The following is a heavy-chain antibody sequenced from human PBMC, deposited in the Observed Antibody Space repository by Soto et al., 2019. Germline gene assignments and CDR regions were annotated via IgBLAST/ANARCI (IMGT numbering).Heavy chain of an antibody. CDR1: GFTFSSYS. D-gene: IGHD3-22*01. Sequence: PGGSLRLSCAASGFTFSSYSMNWVRQAPGKGLEWVSSISSSSSYIYYADSVKGRFTISRDNSKNTLYLEMNSLRAEDTAIYYCAKASLHSSGYYYGHWGQGTLVTVSS. CDR2: ISSSSSYI. V-gene: IGHV3-21*04. J-gene: IGHJ4*02. CDR3: AKASLHSSGYYYGH.